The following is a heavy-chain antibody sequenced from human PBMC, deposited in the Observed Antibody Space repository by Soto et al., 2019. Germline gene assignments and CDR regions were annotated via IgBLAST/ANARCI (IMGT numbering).Heavy chain of an antibody. V-gene: IGHV4-39*01. Sequence: SETLSLTXTVSGGSISSSSYFWGWIRQPPGKGLEWIGNIHYRGVTYYNASLKSRVTISVDTSKNQFSLKLSSVTAADSAVYSCARGIGYYFDSWGQGTLVTVSS. J-gene: IGHJ4*02. CDR2: IHYRGVT. CDR3: ARGIGYYFDS. D-gene: IGHD5-12*01. CDR1: GGSISSSSYF.